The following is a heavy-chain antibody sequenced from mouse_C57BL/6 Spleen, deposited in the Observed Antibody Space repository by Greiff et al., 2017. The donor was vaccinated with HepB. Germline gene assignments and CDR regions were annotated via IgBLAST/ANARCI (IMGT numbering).Heavy chain of an antibody. CDR1: GFSLTSYG. CDR3: AKCAGTITTVVADYAMDY. CDR2: IWRGGST. J-gene: IGHJ4*01. D-gene: IGHD1-1*01. V-gene: IGHV2-5*01. Sequence: QVQLQQSGPGLVQPSQSLSITCTVSGFSLTSYGVHWVRQSPGKGLEWLGVIWRGGSTDYNAAFMSRLSITKDNSKSQVFFKMNSLQADDTAIYYCAKCAGTITTVVADYAMDYWGQGTSVTVSS.